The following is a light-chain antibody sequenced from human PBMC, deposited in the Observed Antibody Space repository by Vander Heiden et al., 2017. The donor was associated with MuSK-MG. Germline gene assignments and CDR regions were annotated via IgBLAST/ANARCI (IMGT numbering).Light chain of an antibody. Sequence: DVVMTTSPLSLPSTLGQPTSISCTSSQSLVTSDGSTYLAWLRQRPGQAPRRLIYQVSNRDSGVPDRFSGSGSGTDFTLKISRVEAEDVGVYYCMQGTHWPPGAFGQGTKLEIK. V-gene: IGKV2-30*01. CDR3: MQGTHWPPGA. CDR2: QVS. CDR1: QSLVTSDGSTY. J-gene: IGKJ1*01.